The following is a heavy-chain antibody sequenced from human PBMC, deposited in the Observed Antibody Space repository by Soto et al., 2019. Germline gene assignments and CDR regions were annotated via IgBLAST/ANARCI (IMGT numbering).Heavy chain of an antibody. Sequence: QAQLVQSGPEVKKPGASVKVSCKASGYTFTGYYMHWVRQAPGQGLESMGWINPNSAGTNFAQNFQDRVTMTGDTSISTAYMELSSLRSDDTAVYYCARGVGTTIASRFDYWGQGTLVTVSS. CDR3: ARGVGTTIASRFDY. CDR1: GYTFTGYY. V-gene: IGHV1-2*02. CDR2: INPNSAGT. J-gene: IGHJ4*02. D-gene: IGHD6-6*01.